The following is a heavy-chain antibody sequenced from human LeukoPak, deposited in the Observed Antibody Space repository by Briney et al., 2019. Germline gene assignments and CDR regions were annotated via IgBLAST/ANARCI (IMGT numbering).Heavy chain of an antibody. D-gene: IGHD1-1*01. CDR2: IYYSGST. J-gene: IGHJ6*03. CDR3: ARVPQERYYYYYMDV. Sequence: SETLSLTCTVSGGSISSYYWSWIWQPPGKGLEWIGYIYYSGSTNYKPSLKSRVTISVDTSKNQFSLKLSSVTAADTAVYYCARVPQERYYYYYMDVWGKGTTVTVSS. V-gene: IGHV4-59*01. CDR1: GGSISSYY.